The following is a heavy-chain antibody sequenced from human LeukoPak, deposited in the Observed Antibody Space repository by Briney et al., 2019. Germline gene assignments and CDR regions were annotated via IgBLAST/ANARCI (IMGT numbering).Heavy chain of an antibody. V-gene: IGHV4-38-2*02. CDR1: GYSISSGYY. CDR2: INHSGST. J-gene: IGHJ3*02. CDR3: ARERGRLVGATTEWYDAFDI. Sequence: PSETLSLTCNVSGYSISSGYYWGWIRQPPGKGLEWIGSINHSGSTYYNPSLKSRVTISVDTSKNQFSLKLSSVTAADTAVYYCARERGRLVGATTEWYDAFDIWGQGTMVTVSS. D-gene: IGHD1-26*01.